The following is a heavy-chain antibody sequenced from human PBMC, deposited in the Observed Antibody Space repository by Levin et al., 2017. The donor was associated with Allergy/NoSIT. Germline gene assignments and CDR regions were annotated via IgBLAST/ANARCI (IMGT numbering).Heavy chain of an antibody. CDR3: ARAPEYTPRDPVDY. CDR2: INSDGSTT. V-gene: IGHV3-74*01. Sequence: GESLKISCAASGFTFSSYWMHWVRQAPGKGLVWLSRINSDGSTTNYADSVKGRFTISRDNAKNTLYLQMHSLRDEDTAVYYCARAPEYTPRDPVDYWGQGTLVTVSS. J-gene: IGHJ4*02. CDR1: GFTFSSYW. D-gene: IGHD2-15*01.